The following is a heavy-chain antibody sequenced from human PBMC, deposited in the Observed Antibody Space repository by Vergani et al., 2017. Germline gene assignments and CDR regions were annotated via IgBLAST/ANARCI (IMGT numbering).Heavy chain of an antibody. J-gene: IGHJ4*02. Sequence: EVQLVESGGGLVQPGGSLRLSCAASGFTFSSYWMSWVRQAPGKGLEWVSSISSSSSYIYYADSVKGRFTISRDNAKNSLYLQMNSLRAEDTAVYYCARDTDPGEPYILPLYFDYWGQGTLVTVSS. D-gene: IGHD3-10*01. V-gene: IGHV3-21*01. CDR1: GFTFSSYW. CDR3: ARDTDPGEPYILPLYFDY. CDR2: ISSSSSYI.